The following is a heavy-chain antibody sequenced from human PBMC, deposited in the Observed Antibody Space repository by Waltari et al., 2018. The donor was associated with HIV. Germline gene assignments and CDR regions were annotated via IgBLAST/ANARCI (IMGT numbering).Heavy chain of an antibody. V-gene: IGHV3-7*01. D-gene: IGHD1-26*01. CDR1: CFPFSHSC. CDR3: AKYSGSYWGAHNWFDP. Sequence: EVQLVVSGGGLVEPGGSLRLSRAACCFPFSHSCMSWLRQAPGKGLEWVANIKQDGSEKHYADSVRGRFTISRDNTKNSLYLQMNSLRAEDTAVYYCAKYSGSYWGAHNWFDPWGQGTLVTVSS. CDR2: IKQDGSEK. J-gene: IGHJ5*02.